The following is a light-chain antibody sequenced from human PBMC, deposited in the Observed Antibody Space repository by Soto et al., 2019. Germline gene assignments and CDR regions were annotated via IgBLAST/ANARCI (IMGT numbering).Light chain of an antibody. CDR2: AAS. CDR3: QQYGSSPYT. V-gene: IGKV3-20*01. CDR1: QSVSSSY. J-gene: IGKJ2*01. Sequence: EIVLPQSPGTLPLSPGERATLSCRASQSVSSSYLAWYQQKPGQAPRLLIYAASSRATGIPDRFSGSGSGTDFTLTISRLEPEEFAVYYCQQYGSSPYTFGQGTKLEIK.